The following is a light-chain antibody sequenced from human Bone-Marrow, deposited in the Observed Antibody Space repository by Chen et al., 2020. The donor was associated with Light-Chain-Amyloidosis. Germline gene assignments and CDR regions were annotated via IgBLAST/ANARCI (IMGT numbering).Light chain of an antibody. Sequence: QSALTQPASVSGSPGQSITISCTGTSSDVGTYKYVSWFQHYPGNAPKLLIYEVSNRPPGVSNRVSGAKAGNSASLSSSGLRAEDEADYYCTSYTHAYTWVFGGGTKVTV. CDR1: SSDVGTYKY. CDR3: TSYTHAYTWV. CDR2: EVS. V-gene: IGLV2-14*01. J-gene: IGLJ3*02.